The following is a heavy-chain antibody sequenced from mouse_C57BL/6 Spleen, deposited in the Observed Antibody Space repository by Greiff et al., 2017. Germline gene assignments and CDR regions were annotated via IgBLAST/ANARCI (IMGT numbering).Heavy chain of an antibody. V-gene: IGHV1-82*01. CDR1: GYAFSSSW. J-gene: IGHJ2*01. Sequence: VHLVESGPELVKPGASVKISCKASGYAFSSSWMNWVKQRPGKGLEWIGRISPGDGDTNYNGKFKGKATLTADKSSSTAYMQLSSLTSEDSAVYFCARRLSYYFDYWGQGTTLTVSS. D-gene: IGHD6-1*01. CDR3: ARRLSYYFDY. CDR2: ISPGDGDT.